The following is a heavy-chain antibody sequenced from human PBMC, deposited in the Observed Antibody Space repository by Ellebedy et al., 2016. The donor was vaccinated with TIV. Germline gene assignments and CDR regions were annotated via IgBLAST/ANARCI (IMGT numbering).Heavy chain of an antibody. CDR3: ARDFERRIPAAGGMFYFDF. D-gene: IGHD6-13*01. Sequence: MPGGSLRLSCTVSGDSIDTSTYYWGWIRQPPGKGLEWIGSFYYDGSAYYNPSLKSRVTMSLDTSKSQVSLKLSSVTAADTAVYYCARDFERRIPAAGGMFYFDFWGQGALVTVAS. CDR2: FYYDGSA. V-gene: IGHV4-39*07. CDR1: GDSIDTSTYY. J-gene: IGHJ4*02.